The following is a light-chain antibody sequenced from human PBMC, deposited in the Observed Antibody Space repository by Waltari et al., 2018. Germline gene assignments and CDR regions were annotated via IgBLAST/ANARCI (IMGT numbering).Light chain of an antibody. CDR3: SSYTSSSTWV. Sequence: QSALTQPASVSGSPGQSISISRTGTSRDVGVHNYVSWYKPHPGKAPKRMIYEVSNRPSGVSNRFSGSKSDNTASLTISGLQAEDEADYYCSSYTSSSTWVFGGGTKLTVL. J-gene: IGLJ3*02. CDR1: SRDVGVHNY. CDR2: EVS. V-gene: IGLV2-14*01.